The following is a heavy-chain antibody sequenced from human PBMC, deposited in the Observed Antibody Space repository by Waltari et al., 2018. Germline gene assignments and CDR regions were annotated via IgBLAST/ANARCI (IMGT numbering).Heavy chain of an antibody. CDR1: GFTFRNYG. CDR2: FTGSGGYI. D-gene: IGHD3-10*01. Sequence: EVQLLESGGNLVQPGESLRLSCVASGFTFRNYGMIWVRQAPGKGVEWLWAFTGSGGYIFDADSVRGRLTISRDNSKNTVYLQMSSLRAADTAVYYCAKGRGAGSHTDWYFDVWGRGTLVTVSS. V-gene: IGHV3-23*01. J-gene: IGHJ2*01. CDR3: AKGRGAGSHTDWYFDV.